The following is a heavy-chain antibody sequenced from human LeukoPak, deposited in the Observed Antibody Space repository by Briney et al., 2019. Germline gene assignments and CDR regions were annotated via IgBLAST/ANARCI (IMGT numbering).Heavy chain of an antibody. CDR2: ILYDGSNK. J-gene: IGHJ6*03. D-gene: IGHD2-2*01. Sequence: GGSLRLSCAASGFTFSSYGMHWVRQAPGKGLEWVAFILYDGSNKYYADSVKGRFTISRDNSKNTLYLQMNSLRAEDTAVYYCARSFHPVVPAAPYYYYYYMDVWGKGTTVTVSS. V-gene: IGHV3-30*02. CDR3: ARSFHPVVPAAPYYYYYYMDV. CDR1: GFTFSSYG.